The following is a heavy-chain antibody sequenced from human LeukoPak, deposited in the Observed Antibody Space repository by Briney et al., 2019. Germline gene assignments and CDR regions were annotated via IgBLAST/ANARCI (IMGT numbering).Heavy chain of an antibody. D-gene: IGHD3-10*01. V-gene: IGHV4-59*01. CDR1: GDSISCYY. CDR3: AREVPGYYGSGTYHIVGTYFDY. CDR2: IYYSGIT. Sequence: SETLSLTCTVSGDSISCYYWSWIRQPPGKGLEWIGYIYYSGITNYNPSLKSRVTISVDTSKNQFSLKLSSVTAADTAVYYCAREVPGYYGSGTYHIVGTYFDYWGQGTLVTVSP. J-gene: IGHJ4*02.